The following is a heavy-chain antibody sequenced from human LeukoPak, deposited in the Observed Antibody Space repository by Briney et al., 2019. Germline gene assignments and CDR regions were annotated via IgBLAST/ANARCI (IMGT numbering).Heavy chain of an antibody. J-gene: IGHJ3*02. D-gene: IGHD2-2*01. V-gene: IGHV3-20*04. CDR1: GFTFDDYG. CDR2: INWNGGST. Sequence: GGSLRLSCAASGFTFDDYGMSWVRQAPGKGREWVSGINWNGGSTGYADSVKGRFTISRDNAKNSLYLQMNSLRAADTALYYCTRGEPAASAFDIWGQGTMVTVSS. CDR3: TRGEPAASAFDI.